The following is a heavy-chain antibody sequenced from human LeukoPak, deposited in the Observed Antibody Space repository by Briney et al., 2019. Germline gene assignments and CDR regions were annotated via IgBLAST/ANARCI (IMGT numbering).Heavy chain of an antibody. CDR1: GGSISSYY. D-gene: IGHD6-19*01. CDR3: ARSDSSGWTYYFDY. Sequence: SETLSLTCTVSGGSISSYYWSWIRQPSGKGLEWIGYIYYSGSTNYNPSLKSRVTISVDTSKNQFSLKLSSVTAADTAVYYCARSDSSGWTYYFDYWGQGTLVTVSS. CDR2: IYYSGST. V-gene: IGHV4-59*08. J-gene: IGHJ4*02.